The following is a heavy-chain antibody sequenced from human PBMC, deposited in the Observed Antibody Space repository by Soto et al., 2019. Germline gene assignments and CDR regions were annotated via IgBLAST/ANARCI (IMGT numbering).Heavy chain of an antibody. Sequence: GGSLRLSCAASGFTFSSYWMSWVRQAPGKGLEWVANIKQDGSEKYYVDSVKGRITISRDNAKNSLYLQMNSLRAEDTAVYYCARAAHIVATITGYWGQGTLVTVSS. J-gene: IGHJ4*02. V-gene: IGHV3-7*01. CDR1: GFTFSSYW. CDR2: IKQDGSEK. D-gene: IGHD5-12*01. CDR3: ARAAHIVATITGY.